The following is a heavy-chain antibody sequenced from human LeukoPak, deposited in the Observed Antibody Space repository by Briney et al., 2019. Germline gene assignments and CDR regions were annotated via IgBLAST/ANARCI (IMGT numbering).Heavy chain of an antibody. CDR2: ISYDGSNK. J-gene: IGHJ6*02. Sequence: PGRSLRLSCAASGFTFSSYGMHWVRQAPGKGLEWVAVISYDGSNKYYADSVKGRFTISRDNAKNSLYLQMNSLRVEDTAVYYCARDPDYGMDVWGQGTTVTVSS. CDR1: GFTFSSYG. V-gene: IGHV3-30*03. CDR3: ARDPDYGMDV.